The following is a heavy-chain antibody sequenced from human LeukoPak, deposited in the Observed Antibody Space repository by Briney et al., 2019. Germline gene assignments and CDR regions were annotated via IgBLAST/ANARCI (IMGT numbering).Heavy chain of an antibody. CDR2: INPSGRST. Sequence: GASVKVSCKASGYIFTNHYMHWVRRAPGEGLEWMGVINPSGRSTSYARKFQGRVTMTRDTSTSTDYLELTSLKSEDTAVYYCARDNRDGSDYYWWFDPWGQGTLVTVSS. J-gene: IGHJ5*02. D-gene: IGHD3-22*01. V-gene: IGHV1-46*01. CDR1: GYIFTNHY. CDR3: ARDNRDGSDYYWWFDP.